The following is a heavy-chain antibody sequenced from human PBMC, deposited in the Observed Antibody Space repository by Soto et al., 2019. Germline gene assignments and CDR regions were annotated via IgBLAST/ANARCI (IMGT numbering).Heavy chain of an antibody. V-gene: IGHV4-59*01. Sequence: PSETLSLTCTVSGGSISSYYWSWIRQPPGKGLEWIGYIYYSGSTNYNPSLKSLVTIAVDTSKNQFSLKLSSVTAADTAVYYCARDRGLYGSGSYPYYYYGMDVWGQGTTVTVSS. D-gene: IGHD3-10*01. CDR3: ARDRGLYGSGSYPYYYYGMDV. CDR2: IYYSGST. CDR1: GGSISSYY. J-gene: IGHJ6*02.